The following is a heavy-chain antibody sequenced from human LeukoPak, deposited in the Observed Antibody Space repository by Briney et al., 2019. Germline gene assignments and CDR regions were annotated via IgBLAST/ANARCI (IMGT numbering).Heavy chain of an antibody. Sequence: PSETLSLTCSVSGGSISTYYWSWIRQPAGKGLGWIGRFYTSGNSYYNPSLKSRVTMSLDTSKNQFSLKLSSVTAADTAVYYCARLSTVTTSFDYWGQGTLVTVSS. V-gene: IGHV4-4*07. CDR2: FYTSGNS. D-gene: IGHD4-17*01. CDR3: ARLSTVTTSFDY. J-gene: IGHJ4*02. CDR1: GGSISTYY.